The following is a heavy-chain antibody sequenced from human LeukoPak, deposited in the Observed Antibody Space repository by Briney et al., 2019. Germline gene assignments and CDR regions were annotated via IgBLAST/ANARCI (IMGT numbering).Heavy chain of an antibody. CDR3: ARVIDFGRDDAFDI. J-gene: IGHJ3*02. CDR2: ISGYNGNT. CDR1: GYTFISYG. V-gene: IGHV1-18*01. D-gene: IGHD2-15*01. Sequence: ASVKVSCKASGYTFISYGISWVRQAPGQGLEWMGWISGYNGNTNYAQKLQGRVTMTTDTSTSTAYMELRSLRSDDTAVYYCARVIDFGRDDAFDIWGQGTMVTVSS.